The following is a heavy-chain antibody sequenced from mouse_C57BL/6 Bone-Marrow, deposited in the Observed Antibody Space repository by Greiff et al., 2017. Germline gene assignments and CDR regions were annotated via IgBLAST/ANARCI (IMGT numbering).Heavy chain of an antibody. CDR1: GFTFTDYY. CDR3: ARFYYGSSYLMDY. Sequence: DVKLQESGPVLVKPGPSVKISCKASGFTFTDYYMHWVKQSHGKSLEWIGLVYPYNGGTSYNQKFKGKATLTVDTSSSTAYMELNSLTSEDSAVYYCARFYYGSSYLMDYWGQGTSVTVSS. J-gene: IGHJ4*01. V-gene: IGHV1-36*01. CDR2: VYPYNGGT. D-gene: IGHD1-1*01.